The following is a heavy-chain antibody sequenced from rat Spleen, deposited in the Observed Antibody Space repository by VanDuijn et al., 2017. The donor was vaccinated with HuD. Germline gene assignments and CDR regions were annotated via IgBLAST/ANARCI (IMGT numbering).Heavy chain of an antibody. CDR1: GFTFSNYY. J-gene: IGHJ2*01. CDR3: TRTTEGIFDY. CDR2: ITNSGGST. Sequence: EVQLVESGGGLVQPGRSLKLSCAASGFTFSNYYMAWVRQAPTKGLEWVASITNSGGSTYYRDSVKGRFTISRDNAKSTLYLQMDSLRSEDTATYYCTRTTEGIFDYWGQGVMVTVSS. V-gene: IGHV5-25*01. D-gene: IGHD1-11*01.